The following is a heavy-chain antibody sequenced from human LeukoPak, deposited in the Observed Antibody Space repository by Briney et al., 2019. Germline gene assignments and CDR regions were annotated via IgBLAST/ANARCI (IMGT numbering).Heavy chain of an antibody. CDR1: GGSISSYY. J-gene: IGHJ5*02. V-gene: IGHV4-59*12. Sequence: SETLSLTCTVSGGSISSYYWSWIRQPPGKGLEWIGYISYSGSTNHNPSLKSRVTISVDTSKNQFSLKLSSVTAADTAAYYCAHSPGDGASFWFDPWGQGTLVTVSS. CDR2: ISYSGST. D-gene: IGHD2-21*02. CDR3: AHSPGDGASFWFDP.